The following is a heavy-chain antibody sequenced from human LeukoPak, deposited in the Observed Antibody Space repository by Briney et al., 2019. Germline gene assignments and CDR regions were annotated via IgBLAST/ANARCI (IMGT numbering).Heavy chain of an antibody. Sequence: GASVKVSCKASGYTFTNYAIHWVRQVPGQRLEWMGWINAGNDNTKYSQKFQGRVTITRDTSGSTVYMEVSSLRSEDTAVYYCARAPGGDYWGQGTLVTVSS. J-gene: IGHJ4*02. D-gene: IGHD3-16*01. CDR3: ARAPGGDY. V-gene: IGHV1-3*01. CDR2: INAGNDNT. CDR1: GYTFTNYA.